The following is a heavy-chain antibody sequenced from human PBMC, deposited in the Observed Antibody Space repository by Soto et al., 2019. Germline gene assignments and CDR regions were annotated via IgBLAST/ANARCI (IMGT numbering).Heavy chain of an antibody. D-gene: IGHD3-10*01. CDR3: AGGYGTRSYYFDY. CDR1: GGTFSSYT. CDR2: IIPILGIA. Sequence: VKVSCKASGGTFSSYTISWVRQAPGQGLEWMGRIIPILGIANYAQKFQGRVTITADESTSTAYMELSSLRSEDTAVYYCAGGYGTRSYYFDYWGQGTLVTVSS. V-gene: IGHV1-69*02. J-gene: IGHJ4*02.